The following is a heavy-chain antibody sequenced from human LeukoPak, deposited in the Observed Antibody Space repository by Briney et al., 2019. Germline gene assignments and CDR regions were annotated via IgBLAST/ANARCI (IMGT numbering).Heavy chain of an antibody. J-gene: IGHJ6*03. Sequence: SETLSLTCTVSGGSISSGSYYWSWIRQPAGKGLEWIGRIYTSGSTNYNPSLKSRVTISVDTSKNQFSLKLSSVTAADTAVYYCTRGSIAYYYMDVWGKGTTVTISS. V-gene: IGHV4-61*02. CDR1: GGSISSGSYY. CDR2: IYTSGST. CDR3: TRGSIAYYYMDV. D-gene: IGHD3-22*01.